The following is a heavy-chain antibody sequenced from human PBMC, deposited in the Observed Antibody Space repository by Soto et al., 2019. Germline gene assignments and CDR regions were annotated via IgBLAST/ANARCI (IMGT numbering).Heavy chain of an antibody. CDR2: IYYSGST. CDR1: GCSISSYY. D-gene: IGHD2-2*01. CDR3: ARGEIVVVPAADYYYYYGMDV. Sequence: PSETLSLTCTVSGCSISSYYWSWIRQPPGKGLEWIGYIYYSGSTNYNPSLKSRVTISVDTSKNQFSLKLSSVTAADTAVYYCARGEIVVVPAADYYYYYGMDVWGQGTTVTVSS. J-gene: IGHJ6*02. V-gene: IGHV4-59*01.